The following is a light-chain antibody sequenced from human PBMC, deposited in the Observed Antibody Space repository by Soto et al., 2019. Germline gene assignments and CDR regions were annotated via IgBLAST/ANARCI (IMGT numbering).Light chain of an antibody. V-gene: IGKV3D-15*01. J-gene: IGKJ4*01. Sequence: MPQSPATLSVSPGERATLSCRARQRVTLSFAWYQQKPGQAPRLLIFCSSSRATGIPARFSGSGSGTEFNLTISSLQSGDFAVYFCQQYDDWLRLTLGGGTKVDNK. CDR3: QQYDDWLRLT. CDR2: CSS. CDR1: QRVTLS.